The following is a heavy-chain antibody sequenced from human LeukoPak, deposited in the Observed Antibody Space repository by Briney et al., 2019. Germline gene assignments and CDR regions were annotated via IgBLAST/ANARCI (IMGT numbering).Heavy chain of an antibody. D-gene: IGHD6-19*01. J-gene: IGHJ4*02. CDR3: AKIPTNSSGWGY. V-gene: IGHV3-33*06. CDR1: GFTFSSYG. CDR2: IWYDGSNK. Sequence: GRSLRLSCAASGFTFSSYGMHWVRQAPGKGLEWVAVIWYDGSNKYYADSVKGRFTISRDNSKNTLYLQVNSLRAEDTAVYYCAKIPTNSSGWGYWGQGTLVTVSS.